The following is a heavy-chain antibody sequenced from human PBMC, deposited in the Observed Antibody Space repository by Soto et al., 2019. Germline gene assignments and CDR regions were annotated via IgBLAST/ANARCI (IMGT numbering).Heavy chain of an antibody. J-gene: IGHJ4*02. Sequence: QITLKESGPTLVKPTQTLTLTCTFSGFSLSTSGVGVGWIRQPPGKALEWLALIYWDDDKRYSPSLKSRLTTPKDTPKNQVVLTMTNMAPVNTATYYCAHTPYSGGLFDYGGQGTLVTVSS. CDR3: AHTPYSGGLFDY. V-gene: IGHV2-5*02. CDR1: GFSLSTSGVG. D-gene: IGHD6-19*01. CDR2: IYWDDDK.